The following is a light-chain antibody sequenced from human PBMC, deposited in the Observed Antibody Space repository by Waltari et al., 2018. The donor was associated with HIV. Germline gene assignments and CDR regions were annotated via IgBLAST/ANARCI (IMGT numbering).Light chain of an antibody. CDR1: QSVSNN. CDR3: QQYNSWPPS. V-gene: IGKV3-15*01. CDR2: DAS. Sequence: EIVMTQSPATLSVSPGGRATLSCRVSQSVSNNLAWYQHKPGQPPRLLIHDASIRATVLPARFTGRGSGTEFTLTLSNVQSEDFAVYYCQQYNSWPPSFGPGTKVDIK. J-gene: IGKJ3*01.